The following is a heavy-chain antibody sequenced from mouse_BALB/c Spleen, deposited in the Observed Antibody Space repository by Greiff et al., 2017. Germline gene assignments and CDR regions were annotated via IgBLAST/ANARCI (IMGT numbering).Heavy chain of an antibody. J-gene: IGHJ2*01. Sequence: EVQLQESGPGLVKPSQSLSLTCTVTGYSITSDYAWNWIRQFPGNKLEWMGYISYSGSTSYNPSLKSRISITRDTSKNQFFLQLNSVTTEDTATYYCARDGNYEGVDYWGQGTTLTVSS. D-gene: IGHD2-1*01. CDR1: GYSITSDYA. CDR3: ARDGNYEGVDY. V-gene: IGHV3-2*02. CDR2: ISYSGST.